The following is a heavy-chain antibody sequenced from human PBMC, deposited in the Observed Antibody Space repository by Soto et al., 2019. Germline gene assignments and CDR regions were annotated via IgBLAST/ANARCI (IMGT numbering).Heavy chain of an antibody. D-gene: IGHD4-17*01. J-gene: IGHJ4*02. CDR1: GGSISSYY. V-gene: IGHV4-59*01. CDR2: IYYSGST. CDR3: ARDYGDSFDY. Sequence: QVQLQESGPGLVKPSETLSLTCTVSGGSISSYYWSWIRQPPGKGLEWIGYIYYSGSTNYNPSLKSRVTISVATSKNQFSLKRCSVTAADTAVHYCARDYGDSFDYWGQGTLVTVSS.